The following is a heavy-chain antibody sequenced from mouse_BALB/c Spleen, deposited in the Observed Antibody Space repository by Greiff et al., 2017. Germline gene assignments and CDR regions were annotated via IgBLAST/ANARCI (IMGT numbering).Heavy chain of an antibody. J-gene: IGHJ2*01. V-gene: IGHV1S81*02. CDR1: GYTFTSYW. D-gene: IGHD2-4*01. CDR3: ARNPSSYYDYVDY. CDR2: INPSNGRT. Sequence: VQLQQPGAELVKPGASVKLSCKASGYTFTSYWMTWVKQRPGQGLEWIGEINPSNGRTNYNEKFKSKATLTVDKSSSTAYMQLSSLTSEDSAVYYCARNPSSYYDYVDYWGQGTTLTVSS.